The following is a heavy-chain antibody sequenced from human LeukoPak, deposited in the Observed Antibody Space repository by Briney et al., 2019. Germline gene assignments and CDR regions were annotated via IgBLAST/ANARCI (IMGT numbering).Heavy chain of an antibody. CDR3: ARGTVTEETYHFDY. D-gene: IGHD4-17*01. Sequence: SETLSLTCAVYGGSFSGYYWSWIRQPPGKGLEWIGEINHSGSTNYNPSLKSRVTISVDRSKNQFSLKLSSVTAADTAVYYCARGTVTEETYHFDYWGQGTLVTVSS. V-gene: IGHV4-34*01. CDR1: GGSFSGYY. CDR2: INHSGST. J-gene: IGHJ4*02.